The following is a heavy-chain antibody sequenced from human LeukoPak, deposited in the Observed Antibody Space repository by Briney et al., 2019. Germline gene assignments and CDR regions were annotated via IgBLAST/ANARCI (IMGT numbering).Heavy chain of an antibody. D-gene: IGHD3-16*02. V-gene: IGHV3-11*01. CDR1: GFTFSDYY. J-gene: IGHJ3*02. Sequence: GGSLRLSCAASGFTFSDYYMSWIRQAPGEGLEWVSYTSGSTNIIYYADSVKGRFTISRDNAKNSVYLQMNSLRPEDTAVYYCARDMRVWGSYRYTRAFDIWGQGTLVTVSS. CDR3: ARDMRVWGSYRYTRAFDI. CDR2: TSGSTNII.